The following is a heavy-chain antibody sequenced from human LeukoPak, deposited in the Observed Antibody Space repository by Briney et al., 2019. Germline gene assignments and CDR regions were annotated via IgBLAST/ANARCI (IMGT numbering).Heavy chain of an antibody. D-gene: IGHD1-7*01. CDR1: GFTVSSNY. Sequence: PGGSLRLSRAASGFTVSSNYMTWVRQAPGKGLEWVSAISGSGGSTYYADSVKGRFTISRDNSKNTLFLQMNSLRAEDTAVYYCAKRRGLELLYYYYMDVWGKGTTVTVSS. V-gene: IGHV3-23*01. CDR2: ISGSGGST. J-gene: IGHJ6*03. CDR3: AKRRGLELLYYYYMDV.